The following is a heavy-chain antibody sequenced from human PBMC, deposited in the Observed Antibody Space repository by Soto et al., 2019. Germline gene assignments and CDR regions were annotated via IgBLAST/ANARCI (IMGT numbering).Heavy chain of an antibody. J-gene: IGHJ4*02. CDR3: ARTFDTITYYFDY. CDR2: ISFDGNII. D-gene: IGHD3-9*01. V-gene: IGHV3-30-3*01. CDR1: EFSFSSYA. Sequence: GGSLRLSCAASEFSFSSYAMHWIRQAPGKGLEWVAVISFDGNIIHYADSVKGRFIVSRDNSKNTLYLQMHSLSGEDTAVYYCARTFDTITYYFDYWGQGTLVTVSS.